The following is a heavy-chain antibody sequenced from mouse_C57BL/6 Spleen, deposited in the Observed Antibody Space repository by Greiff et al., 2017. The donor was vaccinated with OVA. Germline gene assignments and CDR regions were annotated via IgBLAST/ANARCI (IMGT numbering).Heavy chain of an antibody. CDR1: YFAFMASA. V-gene: IGHV1-49*01. CDR3: ARGGEGSSGYAMDY. D-gene: IGHD3-2*02. CDR2: FTMFSDAT. Sequence: LKESGAELVRPGSSVKLSCKDSYFAFMASAMHWVKQRPGHGLEWIGSFTMFSDATEYSENFKGKATLTANTSSSTAYMELSSLTSEDSAVYYCARGGEGSSGYAMDYWGQGTSVTVSS. J-gene: IGHJ4*01.